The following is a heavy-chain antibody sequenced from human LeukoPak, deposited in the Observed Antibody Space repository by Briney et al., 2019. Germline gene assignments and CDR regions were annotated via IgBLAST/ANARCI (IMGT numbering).Heavy chain of an antibody. Sequence: SETLSLTCTVSGGSISSGGYYWSWIRQHRGKGLEWIVYIYYSGSTYYNPSLKSRVTISVDTSKHQFSLKLSSVTAADTAVYYCARGPRGPWYYFDSWGQGTLVTVSS. D-gene: IGHD2-8*02. CDR3: ARGPRGPWYYFDS. J-gene: IGHJ4*02. CDR2: IYYSGST. V-gene: IGHV4-31*03. CDR1: GGSISSGGYY.